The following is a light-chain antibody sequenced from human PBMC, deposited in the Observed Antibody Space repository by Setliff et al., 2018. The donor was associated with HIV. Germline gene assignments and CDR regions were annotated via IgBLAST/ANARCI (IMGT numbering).Light chain of an antibody. Sequence: QSALTQPASVSGSPGQSITISCSGISSDVGDYQSVSWYQQHPGKAPKLMIYEVSDRPSGVSNRFSGSKSGNTASLTISRLQAEDEADYFCSSNTSSSPLYVFATGTKV. CDR3: SSNTSSSPLYV. CDR2: EVS. V-gene: IGLV2-14*01. J-gene: IGLJ1*01. CDR1: SSDVGDYQS.